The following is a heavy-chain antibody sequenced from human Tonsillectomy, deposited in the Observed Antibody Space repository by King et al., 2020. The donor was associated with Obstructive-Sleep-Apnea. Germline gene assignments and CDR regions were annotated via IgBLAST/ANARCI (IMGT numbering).Heavy chain of an antibody. D-gene: IGHD6-13*01. CDR1: GFSFSTRD. Sequence: VQLVESGGGVVQPGTSLRLSCAASGFSFSTRDIHWVRQAPGKGLEWVALISWNERDKFYADPLKGRFPISRDNSKNTLHLEMNGRRAEDTAAYYCAKGEWSSRSIDYWGQGTLVTVSS. CDR2: ISWNERDK. CDR3: AKGEWSSRSIDY. V-gene: IGHV3-30*18. J-gene: IGHJ4*02.